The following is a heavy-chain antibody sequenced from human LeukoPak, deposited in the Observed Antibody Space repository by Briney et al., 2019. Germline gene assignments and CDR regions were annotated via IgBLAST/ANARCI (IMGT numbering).Heavy chain of an antibody. CDR2: IYSGTI. CDR1: GFTVSSNS. V-gene: IGHV3-66*03. D-gene: IGHD1-26*01. Sequence: PGGSLRLSCTVSGFTVSSNSMSWVRQAPGKGLEWVSFIYSGTIHYSDSVKGRFTISRDNSKNTLYLQMGSLRDEDMAVYYCTCIVGVTTWGQGTLVTVSS. CDR3: TCIVGVTT. J-gene: IGHJ5*02.